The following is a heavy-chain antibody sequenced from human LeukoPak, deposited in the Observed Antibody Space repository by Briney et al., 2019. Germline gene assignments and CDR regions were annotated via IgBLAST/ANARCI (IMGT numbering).Heavy chain of an antibody. CDR2: ISSSGSTI. Sequence: GGSLRLSCAASGFTFSYYYMSWIRQAPGKGLEWVSYISSSGSTIYYADSVKGRFTISRDNAKNSLYLQMNSLRAEDTAVYYCARDLDGYIEVGYYFDYWGQGTLVTVSS. J-gene: IGHJ4*02. V-gene: IGHV3-11*01. CDR1: GFTFSYYY. D-gene: IGHD5-24*01. CDR3: ARDLDGYIEVGYYFDY.